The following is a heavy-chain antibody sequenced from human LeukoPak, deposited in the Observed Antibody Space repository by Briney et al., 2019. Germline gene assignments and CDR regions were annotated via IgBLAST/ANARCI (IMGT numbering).Heavy chain of an antibody. CDR1: GFTFSDYA. V-gene: IGHV3-30*04. J-gene: IGHJ4*02. Sequence: GESLRLSCAASGFTFSDYAVNWVRQAPGKGLEWVAIISHDGTNKYHADSVKGRFTVSRDNSKNTLYLQMNSLGPEDSALYLCARDFGGLRWNYYFDYWGQGTLVTVSS. D-gene: IGHD4-23*01. CDR3: ARDFGGLRWNYYFDY. CDR2: ISHDGTNK.